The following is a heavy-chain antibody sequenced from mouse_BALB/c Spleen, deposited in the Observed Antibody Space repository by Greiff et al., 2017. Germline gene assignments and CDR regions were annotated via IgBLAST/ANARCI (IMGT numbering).Heavy chain of an antibody. CDR3: ARRGGYRYDVYAMDY. V-gene: IGHV7-3*02. J-gene: IGHJ4*01. CDR1: GFTFTDYY. Sequence: EVMLVESGGGLVQPGGSLRLSCATSGFTFTDYYMSWVRQPPGKALEWLGFIRNKANGYTTEYSASVKGRFTISRDNSQSILYLQMNTLRAEDSATYYCARRGGYRYDVYAMDYWGQGTSVTVSS. CDR2: IRNKANGYTT. D-gene: IGHD2-14*01.